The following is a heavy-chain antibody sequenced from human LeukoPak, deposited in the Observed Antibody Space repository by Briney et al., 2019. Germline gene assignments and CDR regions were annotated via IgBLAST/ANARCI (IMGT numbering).Heavy chain of an antibody. Sequence: PSETLSLTCTVSGGSIRSYYWGWIRQPPGKGLEWIGSIYYSGSTYYNPSLKSRVTISVDTSKNQFSLKLSSVTAADTAVYYCARLGYCSSTSCYPIDYWGQGTLVTVSS. CDR3: ARLGYCSSTSCYPIDY. V-gene: IGHV4-39*01. CDR2: IYYSGST. CDR1: GGSIRSYY. J-gene: IGHJ4*02. D-gene: IGHD2-2*03.